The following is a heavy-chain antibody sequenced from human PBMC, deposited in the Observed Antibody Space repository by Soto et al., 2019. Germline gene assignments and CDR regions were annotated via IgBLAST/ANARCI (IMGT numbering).Heavy chain of an antibody. CDR1: GGSISSGDYY. CDR3: ARERGSYALARWFDP. Sequence: SETLSLTCTVSGGSISSGDYYWSWIRQPPGKGLEWIGYIYYSGSTYYNPSLKSRVTISVDTSKNQFSLKLSSVTAADTAVYYCARERGSYALARWFDPWGQGTLVTVSS. D-gene: IGHD2-2*01. V-gene: IGHV4-30-4*01. CDR2: IYYSGST. J-gene: IGHJ5*02.